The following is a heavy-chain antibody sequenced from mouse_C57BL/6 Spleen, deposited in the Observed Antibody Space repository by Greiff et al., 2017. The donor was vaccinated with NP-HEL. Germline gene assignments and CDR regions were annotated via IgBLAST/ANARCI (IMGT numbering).Heavy chain of an antibody. CDR2: IDPETGGT. V-gene: IGHV1-15*01. J-gene: IGHJ1*03. Sequence: QAGAELVRPGASVTLSCKASGYTFTDYEMHWVKQTPVHGLEWIGAIDPETGGTAYNQKFKGKAILTADKSSSTAYMELRSLTSEDSAVYYCTRIGDYYGSSHWYFDVWGTGTTVTVSS. CDR3: TRIGDYYGSSHWYFDV. D-gene: IGHD1-1*01. CDR1: GYTFTDYE.